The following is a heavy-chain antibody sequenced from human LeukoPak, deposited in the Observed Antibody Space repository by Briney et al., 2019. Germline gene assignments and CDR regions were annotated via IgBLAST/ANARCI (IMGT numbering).Heavy chain of an antibody. CDR1: GAPITGYY. Sequence: SETLSLTSTVSGAPITGYYWSWIRQPPGKGLEWIGHIFYRGTANFNPSLKSRVTISVDTSKNQFSLKLSSVTAADTAMYYCGRDYPYCTGGACYPGSFDYWGQGTLVTVSS. D-gene: IGHD2-8*02. CDR3: GRDYPYCTGGACYPGSFDY. CDR2: IFYRGTA. J-gene: IGHJ4*02. V-gene: IGHV4-59*01.